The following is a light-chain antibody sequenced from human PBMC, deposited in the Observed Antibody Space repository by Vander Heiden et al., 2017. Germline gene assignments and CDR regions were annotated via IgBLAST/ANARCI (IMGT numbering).Light chain of an antibody. Sequence: SYVLTQPHSVSVAPGPTARITCAENIGSKSVHWYQQKPGQAPALVVYDERDRPSGRPERFSGCNSGNTAALTISRVEAGDEADYYCQVWDDTDDNCLFGGGTKLTVL. V-gene: IGLV3-21*02. CDR1: IGSKS. CDR3: QVWDDTDDNCL. CDR2: DER. J-gene: IGLJ2*01.